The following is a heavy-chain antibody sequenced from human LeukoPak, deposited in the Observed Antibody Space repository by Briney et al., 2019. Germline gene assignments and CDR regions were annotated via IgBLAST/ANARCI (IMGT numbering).Heavy chain of an antibody. CDR2: IYYSGST. J-gene: IGHJ3*02. D-gene: IGHD3-10*01. V-gene: IGHV4-61*01. CDR3: ARGPRVRTFDI. CDR1: GGSVSSGSYY. Sequence: SETLSLTCTVSGGSVSSGSYYWSWIRQPPGKGLEWIGYIYYSGSTNYNPSLKSRVTISVDTSKNQFSLKLSSVTAADTAVYYCARGPRVRTFDIWGQGTMVTVSS.